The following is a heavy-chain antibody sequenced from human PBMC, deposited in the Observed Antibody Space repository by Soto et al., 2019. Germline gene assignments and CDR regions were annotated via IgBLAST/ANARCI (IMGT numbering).Heavy chain of an antibody. Sequence: GESLKISCVGSGFDVTTNCMRWVRQAPGKGLECVSIVCTGGATHYADSVKGRFTISRDRSKNTVHLQMNNVRAEDTAVYYCVRDKRTISGIFPGYWGQGTQVT. CDR3: VRDKRTISGIFPGY. V-gene: IGHV3-53*01. D-gene: IGHD1-1*01. CDR2: VCTGGAT. J-gene: IGHJ4*02. CDR1: GFDVTTNC.